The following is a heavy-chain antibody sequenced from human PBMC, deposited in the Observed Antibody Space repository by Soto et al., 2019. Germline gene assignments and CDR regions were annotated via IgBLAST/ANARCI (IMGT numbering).Heavy chain of an antibody. V-gene: IGHV3-11*01. CDR3: ARDHALYDYIWGSYRHWYFDL. CDR2: ISSSGSTI. D-gene: IGHD3-16*02. Sequence: QVQLVESGGGLVKPGGSLRLSCAASGFTFSDYYMSWIRQAPGKGLEWVSYISSSGSTIYYADSVKGRFTISRDNAKNSLYLQMNSLRAEDTAVYCCARDHALYDYIWGSYRHWYFDLWGRGTLVTVSS. J-gene: IGHJ2*01. CDR1: GFTFSDYY.